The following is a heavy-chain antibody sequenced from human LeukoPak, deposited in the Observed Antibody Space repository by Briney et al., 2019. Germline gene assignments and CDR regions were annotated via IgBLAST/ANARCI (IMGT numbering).Heavy chain of an antibody. CDR3: ARDPDYYGSAPGAY. J-gene: IGHJ4*02. Sequence: PSETLSLTCTVSGGSISSYYWSWIRQPPGKGLEWIGRIYTSGSTYYNPSLKSRVTISLDTSKNQFSLKLSSVTAADTAVYYCARDPDYYGSAPGAYWGQGTLVTVSS. D-gene: IGHD3-10*01. CDR1: GGSISSYY. V-gene: IGHV4-4*08. CDR2: IYTSGST.